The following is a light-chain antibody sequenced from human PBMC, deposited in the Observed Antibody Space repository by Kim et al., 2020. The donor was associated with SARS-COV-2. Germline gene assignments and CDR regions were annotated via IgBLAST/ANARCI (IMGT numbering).Light chain of an antibody. V-gene: IGLV3-21*01. CDR2: YDS. CDR3: QVWDTSADHPG. J-gene: IGLJ2*01. Sequence: APGKPAKLTCGGDNLGSKSVHWDQQKPGQAPVLVIYYDSSRPSGIPERFSGSHSGNTATLTIGRVEAGDEADYYCQVWDTSADHPGFGGGTKLTVL. CDR1: NLGSKS.